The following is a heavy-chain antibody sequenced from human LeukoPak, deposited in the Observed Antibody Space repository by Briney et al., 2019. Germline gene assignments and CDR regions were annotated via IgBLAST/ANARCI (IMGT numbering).Heavy chain of an antibody. CDR2: TYYRSKWYN. J-gene: IGHJ5*02. CDR3: ARDGEGYNWNLRHFDP. Sequence: SQTLSLTGAISGDSVSSNSAAWNWIRQSPSRGLEWLGRTYYRSKWYNDYAVSVKSRITINPDTSKNQFSLQLNSVTPEDTAVYYCARDGEGYNWNLRHFDPWGQGTLVTVSS. D-gene: IGHD1-20*01. CDR1: GDSVSSNSAA. V-gene: IGHV6-1*01.